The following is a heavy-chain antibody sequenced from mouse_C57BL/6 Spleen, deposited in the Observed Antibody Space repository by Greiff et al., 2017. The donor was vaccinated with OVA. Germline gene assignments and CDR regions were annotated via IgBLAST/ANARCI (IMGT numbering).Heavy chain of an antibody. Sequence: EVMLVESGGDLVKPGGSLKLSCAASGFTFSSYGMSWVRQTPDKRLEWVATISSGGSYTYYPDSVKGRFTISRDNAKNTLYLQMSSLKSEDTAMXYCARQGDSQFSTTVVARYFDVWGTGTTVTVSS. D-gene: IGHD1-1*01. V-gene: IGHV5-6*01. J-gene: IGHJ1*03. CDR3: ARQGDSQFSTTVVARYFDV. CDR1: GFTFSSYG. CDR2: ISSGGSYT.